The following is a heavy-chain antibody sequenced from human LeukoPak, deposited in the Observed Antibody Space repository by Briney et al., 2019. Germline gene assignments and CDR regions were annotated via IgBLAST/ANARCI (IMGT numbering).Heavy chain of an antibody. Sequence: GGSLRLSCAASKFTFTTSWMTWVHQAPGKGLEWVANINGDGSERTYVDSVKGRFTVSRDNAKNSLYLQMNSLRVDDTAVYYCARDNAYNWFDPWGQGTLVTVSS. V-gene: IGHV3-7*01. CDR1: KFTFTTSW. J-gene: IGHJ5*02. CDR3: ARDNAYNWFDP. CDR2: INGDGSER.